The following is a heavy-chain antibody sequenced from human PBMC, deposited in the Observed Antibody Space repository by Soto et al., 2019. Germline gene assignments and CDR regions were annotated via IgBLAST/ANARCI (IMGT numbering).Heavy chain of an antibody. CDR2: LYLGGAP. CDR3: AEDSGRGGRAFDH. J-gene: IGHJ4*01. Sequence: QVQIQESGPGLVTPSDTLSLTCTVSDASITNFFWNWVRQPAGGPLEWIGRLYLGGAPTYNPSLRSRLFISVDTSKNQVSLKLTSVTAADTAVYYCAEDSGRGGRAFDHWGHGALATVSS. CDR1: DASITNFF. V-gene: IGHV4-4*07. D-gene: IGHD3-10*01.